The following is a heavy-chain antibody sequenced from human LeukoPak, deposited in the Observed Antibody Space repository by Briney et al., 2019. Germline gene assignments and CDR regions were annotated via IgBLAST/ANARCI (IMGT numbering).Heavy chain of an antibody. Sequence: GASVKVSCKASGYTFTGYYMHWVRQAPGQGLEWMGWINPNSGGTNYAQKFQGRVTMTRDTSISTAYMELSRLRSDDTAVYYCAAGSSWYADYYYMDVWGKGTTVTVSS. CDR3: AAGSSWYADYYYMDV. CDR2: INPNSGGT. CDR1: GYTFTGYY. J-gene: IGHJ6*03. D-gene: IGHD6-13*01. V-gene: IGHV1-2*02.